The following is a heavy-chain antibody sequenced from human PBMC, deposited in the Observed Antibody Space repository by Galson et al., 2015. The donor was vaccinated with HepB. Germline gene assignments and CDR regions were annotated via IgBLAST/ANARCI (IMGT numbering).Heavy chain of an antibody. V-gene: IGHV1-24*01. J-gene: IGHJ4*02. CDR3: ASVLRLLGFVGSGTYYQF. D-gene: IGHD3-10*01. CDR1: GYTLIDLS. CDR2: FDPKDDET. Sequence: SVKVSCKVSGYTLIDLSMHWVRQAPGKGLEWMGGFDPKDDETIYSQKFHGRVTMTEDTSTDTAYMELSSLRSEDTAVYYCASVLRLLGFVGSGTYYQFWGQGTLVTVSS.